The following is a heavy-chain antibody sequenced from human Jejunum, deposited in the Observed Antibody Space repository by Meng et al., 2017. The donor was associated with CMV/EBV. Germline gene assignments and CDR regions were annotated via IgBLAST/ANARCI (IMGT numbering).Heavy chain of an antibody. CDR1: GGSISNYY. CDR3: ARDRGYSHGYELAY. D-gene: IGHD5-12*01. J-gene: IGHJ4*02. CDR2: IHSSGPT. Sequence: VSGGSISNYYWSWIRQSPGKGLEWIGYIHSSGPTSYNPSLKSRVSMSLDTSKNRFSLKLTSVTAADTAVHYCARDRGYSHGYELAYWGQGTLVTVSS. V-gene: IGHV4-59*01.